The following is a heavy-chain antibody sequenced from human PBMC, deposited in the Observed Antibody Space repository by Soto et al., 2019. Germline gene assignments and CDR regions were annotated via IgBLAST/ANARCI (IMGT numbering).Heavy chain of an antibody. D-gene: IGHD1-1*01. CDR2: MSHSGGT. Sequence: QVQLQQWGAGLLKPSETLSLTCAVYGGFVSSGSYYGSWIRQPPGKGLEWIGEMSHSGGTHFNPSLKSRVTISVDTSKNQFSLKMRSVTAADTALYYCARVERGTATTVVDAFDIWGPGTMVTVSS. CDR3: ARVERGTATTVVDAFDI. CDR1: GGFVSSGSYY. J-gene: IGHJ3*02. V-gene: IGHV4-34*01.